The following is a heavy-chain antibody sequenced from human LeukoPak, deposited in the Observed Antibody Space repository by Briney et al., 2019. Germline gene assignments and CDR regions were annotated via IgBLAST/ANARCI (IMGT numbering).Heavy chain of an antibody. V-gene: IGHV1-18*01. D-gene: IGHD2-2*01. CDR2: ISAYNGNT. CDR1: GYTFTSYG. CDR3: AGDLCSSTSCSYPYYYYMDV. J-gene: IGHJ6*03. Sequence: ASVKVSCKASGYTFTSYGISWVRQAPGQGLEWMGWISAYNGNTNYAQKLQGRVTMTTDTSTSTAYMELRSLRSDDTAVYYCAGDLCSSTSCSYPYYYYMDVWGKGTTVTVSS.